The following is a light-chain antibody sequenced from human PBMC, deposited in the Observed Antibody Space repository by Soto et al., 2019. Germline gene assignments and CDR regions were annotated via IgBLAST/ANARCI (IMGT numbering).Light chain of an antibody. J-gene: IGKJ1*01. CDR1: QSLSIN. CDR2: DAS. CDR3: QQYNNWPPT. Sequence: EMVMTQSPATPSLSPVEGPTPSCRASQSLSINLGWYQQKPGQAPRLLVYDASTRATGIPARFSGSGSGTEFTLTISSLQSEDFAVYYCQQYNNWPPTFGQGTKVDIK. V-gene: IGKV3-15*01.